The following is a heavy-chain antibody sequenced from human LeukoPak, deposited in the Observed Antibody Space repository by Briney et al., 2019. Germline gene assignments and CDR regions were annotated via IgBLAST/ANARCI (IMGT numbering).Heavy chain of an antibody. V-gene: IGHV3-23*01. J-gene: IGHJ4*02. Sequence: GGSLRLSCAASGFTFSSYAMSWVRQAPGKGLEWVSAISGSGGSTYYADSVKGRFTISRDNSKNTLYLQMNSLRAEDTAVYYCAKWGYYYDSSGYHYVPYFDYWGQGTLVTVSS. CDR3: AKWGYYYDSSGYHYVPYFDY. D-gene: IGHD3-22*01. CDR1: GFTFSSYA. CDR2: ISGSGGST.